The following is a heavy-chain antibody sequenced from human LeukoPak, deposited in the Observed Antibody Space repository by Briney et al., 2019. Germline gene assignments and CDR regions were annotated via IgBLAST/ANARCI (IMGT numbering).Heavy chain of an antibody. CDR3: TTEYMDV. J-gene: IGHJ6*03. Sequence: PGGSLRLSCAASGFTFSNAWMSWVRQAPGKGQEWVGRIKSKTDGCTTDYAAPVKGRFTISRDDSKNTLYLQMNSLKTEDTAVYYCTTEYMDVWGKGTTVTVSS. V-gene: IGHV3-15*01. CDR1: GFTFSNAW. CDR2: IKSKTDGCTT.